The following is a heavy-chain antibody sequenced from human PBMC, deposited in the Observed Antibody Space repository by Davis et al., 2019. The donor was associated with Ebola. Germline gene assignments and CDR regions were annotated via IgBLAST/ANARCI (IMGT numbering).Heavy chain of an antibody. J-gene: IGHJ3*02. Sequence: SVKVSCKASGGTFSSHAISWVRQAPGQGLEWMGGIIPIFGTANYAQKFQGRVTITADESTSTAYMELSSLRSEDTAVYYCATNHRARKWLPYDGDAFDIWGQGTMVTVSS. D-gene: IGHD5-12*01. CDR1: GGTFSSHA. V-gene: IGHV1-69*13. CDR2: IIPIFGTA. CDR3: ATNHRARKWLPYDGDAFDI.